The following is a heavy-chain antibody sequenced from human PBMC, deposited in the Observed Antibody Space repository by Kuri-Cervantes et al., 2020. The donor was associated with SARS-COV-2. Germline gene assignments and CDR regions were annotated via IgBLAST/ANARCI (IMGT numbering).Heavy chain of an antibody. CDR2: IYYSGST. Sequence: SETLSLTCAVYGGSFSSYYWGWIRQPPGKGLEWIGSIYYSGSTYFNPSLKSRVTISVDTSKNQFPLKLSSVTAADTAVYYCARHVRPEIAIFGVVITADYFDYWGQGTLVTVSS. D-gene: IGHD3-3*01. V-gene: IGHV4-39*01. CDR1: GGSFSSYY. CDR3: ARHVRPEIAIFGVVITADYFDY. J-gene: IGHJ4*02.